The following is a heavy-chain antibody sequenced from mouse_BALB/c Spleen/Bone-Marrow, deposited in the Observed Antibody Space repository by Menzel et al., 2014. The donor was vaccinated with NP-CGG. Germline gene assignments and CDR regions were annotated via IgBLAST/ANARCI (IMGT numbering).Heavy chain of an antibody. D-gene: IGHD1-1*01. Sequence: DVKLQESGAELVKPGASVKLSCTASGFNIKDTYMHWVEQRPEQGLEWIGRIDPANGNTKYDPKFQGKATITADTSSNTAYLQLSSLTSEDTAVYYCASYYYGSSGFAYWGQGTLVTVSA. V-gene: IGHV14-3*02. CDR1: GFNIKDTY. CDR3: ASYYYGSSGFAY. CDR2: IDPANGNT. J-gene: IGHJ3*01.